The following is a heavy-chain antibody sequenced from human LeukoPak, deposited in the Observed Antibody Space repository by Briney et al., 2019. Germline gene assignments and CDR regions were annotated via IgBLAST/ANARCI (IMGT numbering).Heavy chain of an antibody. D-gene: IGHD3-22*01. V-gene: IGHV1-18*01. CDR2: ISAYNGNT. CDR3: ARAQYYYDSSGLHFDY. Sequence: ASVKVSCKASGYTFTSYGISWVRQAPGHGLEWMGWISAYNGNTNYAQKLQGRVTMTTDTSTSTAYMELRSLRSDDTAVYYCARAQYYYDSSGLHFDYWGQGTLVTVSS. J-gene: IGHJ4*02. CDR1: GYTFTSYG.